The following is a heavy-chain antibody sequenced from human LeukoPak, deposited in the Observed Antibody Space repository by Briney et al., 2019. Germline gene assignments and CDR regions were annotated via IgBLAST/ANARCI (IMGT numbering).Heavy chain of an antibody. D-gene: IGHD3-10*02. CDR3: AELGITMIGGV. CDR1: GFTFSNYF. Sequence: GRSLRLSCAASGFTFSNYFMYWVRQTPGKGLEWVSCISGNAGDTYYADSVKGRFTISRDNAKNSLYLQMNSLIAEDTAVYYCAELGITMIGGVWGKGTTVTISS. CDR2: ISGNAGDT. J-gene: IGHJ6*04. V-gene: IGHV3-21*01.